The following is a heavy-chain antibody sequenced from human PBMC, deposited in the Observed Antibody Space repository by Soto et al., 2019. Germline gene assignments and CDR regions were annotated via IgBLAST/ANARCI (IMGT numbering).Heavy chain of an antibody. CDR2: INAGNGNT. CDR1: GYTFTSYA. CDR3: AKDKHYDFWSGYAA. D-gene: IGHD3-3*01. J-gene: IGHJ5*02. V-gene: IGHV1-3*01. Sequence: ASVKVSCKASGYTFTSYAMHWVRQAPGQRLEWMGWINAGNGNTKYSQKFQGRVTITRDTSASTAYMELSSLRSEDTAVYYCAKDKHYDFWSGYAAWGQGTLVTVSS.